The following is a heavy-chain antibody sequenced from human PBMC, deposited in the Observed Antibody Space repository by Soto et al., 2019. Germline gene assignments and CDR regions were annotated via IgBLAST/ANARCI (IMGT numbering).Heavy chain of an antibody. CDR2: ISYDGSNK. V-gene: IGHV3-30-3*01. D-gene: IGHD6-13*01. CDR1: GFTFSSYA. Sequence: QVQLVESGGGVVQPGRSLRLSCAASGFTFSSYAMHWVRQAPGKGLEWVAVISYDGSNKYYADSVKGRFTISRDNSKNTLYLQMNSLRAEDTAVYYCARGAGYSRSGAFDIWGQGTMVTVS. CDR3: ARGAGYSRSGAFDI. J-gene: IGHJ3*02.